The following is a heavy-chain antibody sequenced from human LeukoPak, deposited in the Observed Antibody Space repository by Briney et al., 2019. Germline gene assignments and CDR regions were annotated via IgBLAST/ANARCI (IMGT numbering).Heavy chain of an antibody. V-gene: IGHV1-69*13. CDR3: ARGSSGYDFDY. Sequence: ASVKVSCKASGYTFTSYGISWVRQAPGQGLEWMGGIIPIFGTANYAQKFQGRVTITADESTSTAYMELSSLRSEDTAVYYCARGSSGYDFDYWGQGTLVTVSS. CDR2: IIPIFGTA. J-gene: IGHJ4*02. D-gene: IGHD3-3*01. CDR1: GYTFTSYG.